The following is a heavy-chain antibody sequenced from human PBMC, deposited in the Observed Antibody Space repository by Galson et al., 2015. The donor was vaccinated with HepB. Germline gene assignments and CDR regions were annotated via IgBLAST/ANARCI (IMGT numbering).Heavy chain of an antibody. V-gene: IGHV3-23*01. D-gene: IGHD3-10*02. CDR3: AKDHPLFGEVDVFDV. CDR1: GFIFSSYA. CDR2: LSVSGSTT. Sequence: SLRLSCAASGFIFSSYAMSWVRQAPGKGLEWVSALSVSGSTTYYSDSVKGRFTISRDNSKSTLFLEMNSLRAEDTALYYCAKDHPLFGEVDVFDVWGQGTMVIVSS. J-gene: IGHJ3*01.